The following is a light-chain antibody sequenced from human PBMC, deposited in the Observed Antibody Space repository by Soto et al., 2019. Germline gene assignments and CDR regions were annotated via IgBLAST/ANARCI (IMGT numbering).Light chain of an antibody. CDR3: QQYGGAPRVS. J-gene: IGKJ4*01. Sequence: EIVLTQSPGTLSLSPGERATLSCRASQSVSSNYLAWYQQKPGQAPRLLIYGAFSRATGIPDRFSGSGSGTDFTLTISRLGPDDFSVYYCQQYGGAPRVSFGGGTKVELK. CDR1: QSVSSNY. CDR2: GAF. V-gene: IGKV3-20*01.